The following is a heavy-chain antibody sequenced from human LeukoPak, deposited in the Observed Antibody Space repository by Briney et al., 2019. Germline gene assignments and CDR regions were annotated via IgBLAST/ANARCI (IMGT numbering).Heavy chain of an antibody. CDR3: VGYDPFDY. V-gene: IGHV3-30-3*01. CDR1: GFTFSSYA. J-gene: IGHJ4*02. CDR2: ISYDGSNK. Sequence: QAGGSLRLSCAASGFTFSSYAMHWVRQAPGKGLEWVAVISYDGSNKYYADSVKGRFTISRDNSKNTLYLQMNSLRAEDTAVYYCVGYDPFDYWGQGTLVTVSS. D-gene: IGHD5-12*01.